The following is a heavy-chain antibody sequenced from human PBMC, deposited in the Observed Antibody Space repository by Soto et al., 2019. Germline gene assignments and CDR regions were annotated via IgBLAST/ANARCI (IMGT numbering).Heavy chain of an antibody. Sequence: GGSLRLSCAASGFTFSSYAMSWVRQAPGKGLEWVSAISGSGGSTYYADSVKGRFTISRDNSKNTLYLQMNSLRAEDTAVYYCAKGPFGSGTHYYRMDVWGQGTLVTVSS. CDR2: ISGSGGST. D-gene: IGHD3-10*01. CDR3: AKGPFGSGTHYYRMDV. V-gene: IGHV3-23*01. CDR1: GFTFSSYA. J-gene: IGHJ6*02.